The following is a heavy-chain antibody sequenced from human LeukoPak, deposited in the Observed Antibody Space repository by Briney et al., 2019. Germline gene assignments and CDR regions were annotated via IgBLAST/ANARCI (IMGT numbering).Heavy chain of an antibody. CDR1: GYTFTGYY. Sequence: GASVKVSCKASGYTFTGYYMHWVRQAPGQGLEWMGWINPNSGGTNYAQKFQGRVTMTRDTSISTAYMELSRLRSDDTAVYYCARDALYGSGSYSAYWGQGTLVTVSS. D-gene: IGHD3-10*01. V-gene: IGHV1-2*02. CDR2: INPNSGGT. J-gene: IGHJ4*02. CDR3: ARDALYGSGSYSAY.